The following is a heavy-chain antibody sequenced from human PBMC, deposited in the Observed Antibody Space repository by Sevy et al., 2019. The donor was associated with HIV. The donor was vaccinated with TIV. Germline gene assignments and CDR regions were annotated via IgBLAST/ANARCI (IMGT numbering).Heavy chain of an antibody. CDR3: ARDPTIYASGWYYFDC. CDR2: ISHDGSHK. V-gene: IGHV3-30*04. D-gene: IGHD6-19*01. Sequence: GGSLRLSCAASGFTFRNYAIHWVRQAPGKGLEWVAVISHDGSHKYSADSVKGRFTISRDNSKNTLYLQMNSLRAEDTAMYYCARDPTIYASGWYYFDCWGQGTLVTVSS. CDR1: GFTFRNYA. J-gene: IGHJ4*02.